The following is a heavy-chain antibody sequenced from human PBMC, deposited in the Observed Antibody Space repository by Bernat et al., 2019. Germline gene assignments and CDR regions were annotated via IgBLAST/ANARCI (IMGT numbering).Heavy chain of an antibody. V-gene: IGHV3-49*04. J-gene: IGHJ4*02. Sequence: EVQLVESGGGLVQPGRSLRLSCTASGFTFGDYAMSWVRQAPGKGLEWVGFIRSKAYGGTTEYAASVKGRFTISRDDSKSIAYLQMNSLKTEDTAVYYCTIIKAGYDFWSDPFDYWGQGTLVTVSS. CDR3: TIIKAGYDFWSDPFDY. D-gene: IGHD3-3*01. CDR1: GFTFGDYA. CDR2: IRSKAYGGTT.